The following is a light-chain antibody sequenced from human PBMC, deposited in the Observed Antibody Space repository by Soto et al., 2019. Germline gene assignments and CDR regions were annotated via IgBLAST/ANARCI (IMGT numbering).Light chain of an antibody. Sequence: EIVLTQSPSTLSLSPGERATLSCMSSQSVISYLACCQQKRGRAPSLLIYDSSNKATGIPSRFSGSGSCTDFTLPIPSLDPEAFAAYYCQQRSNWTPTFGKGTRLEIK. V-gene: IGKV3-11*01. CDR3: QQRSNWTPT. CDR2: DSS. CDR1: QSVISY. J-gene: IGKJ5*01.